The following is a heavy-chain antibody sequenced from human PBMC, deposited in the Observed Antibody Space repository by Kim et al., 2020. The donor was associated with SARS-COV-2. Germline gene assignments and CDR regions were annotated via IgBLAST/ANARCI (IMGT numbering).Heavy chain of an antibody. Sequence: SETLSLTCAVYGGSFSGYYWSWIRQPPGKGLEWIGEINHSGSTNYNPSLKSRVTISVDTSKNQFSLKLSPVTAADTAVYYCARLGSQTYGGNSEMGYWG. J-gene: IGHJ4*01. D-gene: IGHD4-17*01. CDR2: INHSGST. CDR3: ARLGSQTYGGNSEMGY. CDR1: GGSFSGYY. V-gene: IGHV4-34*01.